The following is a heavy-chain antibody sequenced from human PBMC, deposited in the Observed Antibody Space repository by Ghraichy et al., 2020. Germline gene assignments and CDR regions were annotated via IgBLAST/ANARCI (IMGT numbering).Heavy chain of an antibody. CDR2: IYYSGST. J-gene: IGHJ5*02. CDR3: ARHTMGSGWLPNWFDP. Sequence: SETLSLTCTVSGGSISSSSYYWGWIRQPPGKGLEWIGSIYYSGSTYYNPSLKSRVTISVDTSKNQFSLKLSSVTAADTAVYYCARHTMGSGWLPNWFDPWGQGTLVTVSS. CDR1: GGSISSSSYY. D-gene: IGHD6-19*01. V-gene: IGHV4-39*01.